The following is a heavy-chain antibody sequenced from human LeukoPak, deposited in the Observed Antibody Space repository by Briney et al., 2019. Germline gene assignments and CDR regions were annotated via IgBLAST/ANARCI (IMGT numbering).Heavy chain of an antibody. Sequence: GASVTVSFKASGYTFTNYGISWVRQAHGQGLEWMGWSSPYNGKTNYAQKLQGRVTMTTDTSTSTAYMELRSLRSDDTAMYYCARGLLTFGGVIGGPQALEYFQHWGQGTLVTVSS. V-gene: IGHV1-18*01. J-gene: IGHJ1*01. CDR1: GYTFTNYG. CDR2: SSPYNGKT. CDR3: ARGLLTFGGVIGGPQALEYFQH. D-gene: IGHD3-16*02.